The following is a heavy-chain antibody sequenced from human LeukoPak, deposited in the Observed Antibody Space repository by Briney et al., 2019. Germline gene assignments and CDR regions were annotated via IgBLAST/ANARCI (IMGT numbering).Heavy chain of an antibody. J-gene: IGHJ4*02. CDR1: GFTFSSYG. Sequence: PGRSLRLSCAASGFTFSSYGMHWVRQAPGKGLEWVSAISGSGGSTYYADSVKGRFTISRDNSKNTLYLQMNSLRAEDTAVYYCAKGPDPSMKALDYWGQGTLVTVSS. V-gene: IGHV3-23*01. D-gene: IGHD3-22*01. CDR2: ISGSGGST. CDR3: AKGPDPSMKALDY.